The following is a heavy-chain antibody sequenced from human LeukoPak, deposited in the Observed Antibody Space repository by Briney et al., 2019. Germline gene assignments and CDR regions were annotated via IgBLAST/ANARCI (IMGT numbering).Heavy chain of an antibody. Sequence: SQTLSLNCAISGDSVSSNSAAWNWIRQSPSRGLEWLGRTYYRYKWYNDHAVSVKSRITINPDTSKNQFSPQLNSVTPEDTAMYYCARDLGIAVAGTSYYFDYWGQGTLVTVSS. CDR3: ARDLGIAVAGTSYYFDY. V-gene: IGHV6-1*01. D-gene: IGHD6-19*01. CDR2: TYYRYKWYN. J-gene: IGHJ4*02. CDR1: GDSVSSNSAA.